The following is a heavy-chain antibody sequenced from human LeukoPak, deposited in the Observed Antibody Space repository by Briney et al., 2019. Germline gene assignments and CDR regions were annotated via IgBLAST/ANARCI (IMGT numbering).Heavy chain of an antibody. J-gene: IGHJ4*02. CDR2: INPNSGGT. Sequence: ASVTVSCKASGYTFTGYYMHWVRQAPGQGLEWMGWINPNSGGTNYAQKFQGRVTMTRDTSISTAYMELSRLRSYDTAVYYCARCRSARYNWNLGTLDYWGQGTLVTVSS. CDR3: ARCRSARYNWNLGTLDY. CDR1: GYTFTGYY. V-gene: IGHV1-2*02. D-gene: IGHD1-20*01.